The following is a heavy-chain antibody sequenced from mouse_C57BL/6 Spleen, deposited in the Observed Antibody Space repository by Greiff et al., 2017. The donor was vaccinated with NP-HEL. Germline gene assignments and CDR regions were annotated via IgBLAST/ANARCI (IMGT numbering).Heavy chain of an antibody. D-gene: IGHD1-1*01. V-gene: IGHV1-61*01. CDR1: GYTFTSYW. CDR2: IYPSDSET. J-gene: IGHJ2*01. Sequence: QVQLQQPGAELVRPGSSVKLSCKASGYTFTSYWMDWVKQRPGQGLEWIGNIYPSDSETHYNQQFKDKATLTVDKSSSTAYMQLSSLTSEDSAVYYCARGYYYGSSHDYWGQGTTLTVSS. CDR3: ARGYYYGSSHDY.